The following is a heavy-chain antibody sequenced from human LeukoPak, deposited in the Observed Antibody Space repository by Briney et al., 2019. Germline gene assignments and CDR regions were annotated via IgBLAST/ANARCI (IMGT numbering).Heavy chain of an antibody. CDR2: ISFDGSNK. CDR3: ARDARLYRIVGATMVGWFDP. CDR1: GFTFSSYA. J-gene: IGHJ5*02. D-gene: IGHD1-26*01. V-gene: IGHV3-30*03. Sequence: AGGSLRLSCAASGFTFSSYAMHWVRQAPGKGLEWVAVISFDGSNKYYADSVKGRFTISRDNSKNTVYLQMNSLRAEDTAVYYCARDARLYRIVGATMVGWFDPWGQGTLVTVSS.